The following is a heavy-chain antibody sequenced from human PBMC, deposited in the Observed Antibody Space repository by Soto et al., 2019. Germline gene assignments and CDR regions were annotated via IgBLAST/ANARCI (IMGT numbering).Heavy chain of an antibody. Sequence: EVQLVESGGGLVQPGGSLRLSCVASGFTFSTDSMNWVRQAPGKGLEWVAHISTSGATRYYADSVKGRFTISRDNAKTSLYLQMDSLRYDDTAVYYCARFFGSGFDYWGQGTLVTVSS. CDR2: ISTSGATR. CDR3: ARFFGSGFDY. D-gene: IGHD6-19*01. J-gene: IGHJ4*02. V-gene: IGHV3-48*02. CDR1: GFTFSTDS.